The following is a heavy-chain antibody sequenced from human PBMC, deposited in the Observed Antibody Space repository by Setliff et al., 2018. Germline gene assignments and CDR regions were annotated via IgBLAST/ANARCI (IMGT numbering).Heavy chain of an antibody. CDR3: RLWFGELLRDY. V-gene: IGHV3-53*01. CDR1: GVTVSAYD. Sequence: TGGSLRLSCAASGVTVSAYDMSWVRQAPGKGLEWVSLLDNDGSTYYSDSVKGRFTISRGTSKNTLYLQMSSLRTEDTAVYYCRLWFGELLRDYWGQGTLVTVS. J-gene: IGHJ4*02. CDR2: LDNDGST. D-gene: IGHD3-10*01.